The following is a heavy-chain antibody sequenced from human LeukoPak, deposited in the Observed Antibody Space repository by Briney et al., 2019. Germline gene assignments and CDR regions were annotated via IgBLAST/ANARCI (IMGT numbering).Heavy chain of an antibody. V-gene: IGHV4-59*01. D-gene: IGHD3-22*01. CDR1: GGSISSYY. Sequence: SETLSLTCTVSGGSISSYYWSWIRQPPGKGLEWIGYIYYSGSTNYNPSLKSRVTISVDTSKNQFSLKLSSVTAADTAVYYCARARTYYYDSSGYYLPGKLYYFDYWGQGTLVTVSS. CDR2: IYYSGST. CDR3: ARARTYYYDSSGYYLPGKLYYFDY. J-gene: IGHJ4*02.